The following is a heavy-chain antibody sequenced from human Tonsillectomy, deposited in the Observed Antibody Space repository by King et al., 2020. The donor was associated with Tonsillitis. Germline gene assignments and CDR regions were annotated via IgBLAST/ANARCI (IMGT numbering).Heavy chain of an antibody. Sequence: VQLVESGGGLVQPGGSLRLSCAASGFTFNSYWMNWFRQAPGKGLEWVVNIKEDGSETYYVGSVRGRFTISRDNANNSLSLQMNSLRAEDTAVYYCVRGTTIPGTDYWGQGTLVIVSS. CDR2: IKEDGSET. V-gene: IGHV3-7*01. CDR1: GFTFNSYW. J-gene: IGHJ4*02. CDR3: VRGTTIPGTDY. D-gene: IGHD2/OR15-2a*01.